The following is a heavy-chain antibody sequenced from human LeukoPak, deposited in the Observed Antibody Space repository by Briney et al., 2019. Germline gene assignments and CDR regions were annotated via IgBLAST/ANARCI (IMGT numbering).Heavy chain of an antibody. Sequence: GASVKVSCKASGGTFSSYAISWVRQAPGQGLEWMGGIIPIFGTANYAQKFQGRVTITADESTSTAYMELSSLRSEDTAVYYCASMFTCSSSWYNPLGYWGQGTLVTVSS. J-gene: IGHJ4*02. CDR2: IIPIFGTA. CDR3: ASMFTCSSSWYNPLGY. CDR1: GGTFSSYA. D-gene: IGHD6-13*01. V-gene: IGHV1-69*13.